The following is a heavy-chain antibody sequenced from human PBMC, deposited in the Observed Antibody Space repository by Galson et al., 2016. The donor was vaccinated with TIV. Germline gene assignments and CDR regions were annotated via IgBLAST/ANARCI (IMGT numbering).Heavy chain of an antibody. CDR2: ISGSGGVT. CDR1: GFTFNYYT. V-gene: IGHV3-23*01. CDR3: AKRYNYGGDAFEN. Sequence: SLRLSCATSGFTFNYYTMAWVRQAPGKGLEWVSSISGSGGVTFLADSVKGRLTISRDNSKDTLFLQMSSLRAEDTAIYYCAKRYNYGGDAFENWGQGTVVTVSS. J-gene: IGHJ3*02. D-gene: IGHD4-23*01.